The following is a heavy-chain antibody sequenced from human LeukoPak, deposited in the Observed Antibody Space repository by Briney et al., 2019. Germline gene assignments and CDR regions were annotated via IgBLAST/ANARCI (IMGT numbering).Heavy chain of an antibody. CDR3: VKVAKYYYGSETYYFFEH. D-gene: IGHD3-10*01. Sequence: GGSLRLSCAASGFTVSSNYMSWVRQAPGKGLEWVSVIYSGGSTYYADSVKGRFTTSRDNSRNTLYLQMNSLRVEDTGIYYCVKVAKYYYGSETYYFFEHWGQGTPVTASS. V-gene: IGHV3-53*01. CDR2: IYSGGST. J-gene: IGHJ4*02. CDR1: GFTVSSNY.